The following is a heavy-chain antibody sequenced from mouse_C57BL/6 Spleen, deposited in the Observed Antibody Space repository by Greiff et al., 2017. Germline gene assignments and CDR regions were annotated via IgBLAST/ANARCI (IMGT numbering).Heavy chain of an antibody. D-gene: IGHD1-1*01. Sequence: EVMLVESGGDLVKPGGSLKLSCAASGFTFSSYGMSWVRQTPDKRLEWVATISSGGSYTYYPDSVKGRITISRDNAKNTLYLQMSSLKSEDTAMYYCARYYGSSYWYFDVWGTGTTVTVSS. CDR2: ISSGGSYT. CDR1: GFTFSSYG. V-gene: IGHV5-6*01. J-gene: IGHJ1*03. CDR3: ARYYGSSYWYFDV.